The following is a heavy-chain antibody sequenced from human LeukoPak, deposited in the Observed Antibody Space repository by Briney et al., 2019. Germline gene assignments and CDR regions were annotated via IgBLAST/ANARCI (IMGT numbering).Heavy chain of an antibody. CDR3: ARVSVWRELLGFDY. V-gene: IGHV4-61*01. CDR1: RGSISGSIRSYY. J-gene: IGHJ4*02. CDR2: ISSSGSV. Sequence: SETLSLTCTVSRGSISGSIRSYYWSWLRQPPGKGLEWIGYISSSGSVNDDPSLRSRVTISVDTSKNQFSLKLSSVTAADTAVYYCARVSVWRELLGFDYWGQGTLVTVSS. D-gene: IGHD1-26*01.